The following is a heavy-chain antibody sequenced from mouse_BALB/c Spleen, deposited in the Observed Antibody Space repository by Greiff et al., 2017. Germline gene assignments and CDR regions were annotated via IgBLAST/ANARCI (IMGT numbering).Heavy chain of an antibody. V-gene: IGHV5-4*02. CDR3: ARDRGYRYDVDYYAMDY. D-gene: IGHD2-14*01. Sequence: EVMLVESGGGLVKPGGSLKLSCAASGFTFSDYYMYWVRQTPEKRLEWVATISDGGSYTYYPDSVKGRFTISRDNAKNNLYLQMSSLKSEDTAMYYCARDRGYRYDVDYYAMDYWGQGTSVTVSS. J-gene: IGHJ4*01. CDR1: GFTFSDYY. CDR2: ISDGGSYT.